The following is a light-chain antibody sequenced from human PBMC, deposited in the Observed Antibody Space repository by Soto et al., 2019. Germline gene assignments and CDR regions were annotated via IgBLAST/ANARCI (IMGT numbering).Light chain of an antibody. CDR3: SSYTSSSTRV. CDR2: DVI. V-gene: IGLV2-14*01. Sequence: SVLTQPSFVYGSPGQCIASSCNGTRSDVCGYNYVPWYQQHPGKAPKLMVYDVINRPSGVSNRFSGSKSGNTASLTISGLQADDGADYYCSSYTSSSTRVFGTGTKVTVL. CDR1: RSDVCGYNY. J-gene: IGLJ1*01.